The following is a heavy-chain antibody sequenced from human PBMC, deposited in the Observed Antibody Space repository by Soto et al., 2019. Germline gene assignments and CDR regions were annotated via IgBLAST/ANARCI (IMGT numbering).Heavy chain of an antibody. CDR1: GGSISNSSYL. V-gene: IGHV4-39*01. D-gene: IGHD6-19*01. CDR2: VSHIGST. CDR3: SRIAVSGPRTGLDY. Sequence: SETLSLTCSVSGGSISNSSYLWGWVRQPPGKGLQWIGSVSHIGSTNYNPSLKSRLTISVGTSKTQSSLRLDSVTAADTAVYYCSRIAVSGPRTGLDYWGQGILVTVS. J-gene: IGHJ4*02.